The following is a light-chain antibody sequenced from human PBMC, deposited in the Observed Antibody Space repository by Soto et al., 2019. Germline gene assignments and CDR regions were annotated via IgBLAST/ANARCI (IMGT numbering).Light chain of an antibody. V-gene: IGKV3-20*01. CDR2: AVS. CDR1: QTVTSGY. CDR3: HQYGSSPQT. Sequence: FTQGPVTLSLSPCALASPSGKTSQTVTSGYLAWYQQKPGQAPRLLIYAVSNRAAGIPDRFSGSESGTDFTLTISRLEPEDFAVYYCHQYGSSPQTFGQGTKVDIK. J-gene: IGKJ1*01.